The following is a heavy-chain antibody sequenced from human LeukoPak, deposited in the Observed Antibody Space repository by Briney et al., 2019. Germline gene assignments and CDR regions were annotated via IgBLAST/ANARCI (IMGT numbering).Heavy chain of an antibody. V-gene: IGHV3-33*01. CDR2: IWHDGTNE. CDR3: VRDLDQNDFWSGYWPDAFAS. J-gene: IGHJ3*02. CDR1: GFSFSTYG. D-gene: IGHD3-3*01. Sequence: GRSLRLSCVASGFSFSTYGMHSARQAPGKGPEWVAVIWHDGTNEYYLNSVRGRFIISRDNSRNTVYLQMNSLRAEDTAVYYCVRDLDQNDFWSGYWPDAFASWGQGTKVFVSS.